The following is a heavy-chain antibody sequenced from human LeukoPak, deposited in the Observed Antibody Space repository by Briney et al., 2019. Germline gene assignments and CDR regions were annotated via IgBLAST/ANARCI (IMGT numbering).Heavy chain of an antibody. CDR3: AKDRAQQLVLDF. CDR2: IIGSGSST. V-gene: IGHV3-23*01. D-gene: IGHD6-13*01. Sequence: GGSLRLSCAVSGFTFSSYAMSWVRQAPGKGLEWVSAIIGSGSSTSYADSVKGRFTISRDNSKNTLFLQMNSMRAEDTAVYYCAKDRAQQLVLDFWGQGTLVTVCS. J-gene: IGHJ4*02. CDR1: GFTFSSYA.